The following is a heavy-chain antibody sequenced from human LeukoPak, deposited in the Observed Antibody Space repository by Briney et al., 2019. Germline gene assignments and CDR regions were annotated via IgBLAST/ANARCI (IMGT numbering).Heavy chain of an antibody. Sequence: GGSLRLSCAASGFTVSSNYMSWVRQAPGKGLEWVSVIYSGGSTYYADSVKGRFTISRDNSKNTLYLQMNSLRAKDTAVYYCARVPLNAIADSDSDWFDPWGQGTLVTVSS. V-gene: IGHV3-66*01. CDR1: GFTVSSNY. J-gene: IGHJ5*02. CDR2: IYSGGST. CDR3: ARVPLNAIADSDSDWFDP. D-gene: IGHD3-22*01.